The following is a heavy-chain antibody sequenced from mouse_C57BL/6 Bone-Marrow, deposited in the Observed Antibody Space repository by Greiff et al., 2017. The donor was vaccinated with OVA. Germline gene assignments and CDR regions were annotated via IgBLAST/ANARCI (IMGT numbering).Heavy chain of an antibody. CDR3: ASLYGSSLYYAMDY. J-gene: IGHJ4*01. Sequence: VQLQQSGPGLVQPSQSLSITCTVSGFSLTSYGVHWVRQSPGKGLEWLGVIWRGGSTDYNAAFMSRLSITKDNSKSRVFFKMNSLQADDTAIYDCASLYGSSLYYAMDYWGQGTSVTVSS. D-gene: IGHD1-1*01. CDR2: IWRGGST. CDR1: GFSLTSYG. V-gene: IGHV2-5*01.